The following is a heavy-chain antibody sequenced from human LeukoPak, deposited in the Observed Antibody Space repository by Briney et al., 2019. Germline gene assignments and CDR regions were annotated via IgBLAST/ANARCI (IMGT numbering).Heavy chain of an antibody. D-gene: IGHD2-2*01. V-gene: IGHV5-51*01. J-gene: IGHJ5*02. CDR1: GYSFTSYW. Sequence: GESLKISCKGSGYSFTSYWIGWVRQMPGKGLEWMGIIYPGDSDTRYSPSFQGQVTISADKSISTAYLQWSSLKASDTAMYYCARRRYCSSTSCYSENWFDPWGQGTLVTVSS. CDR2: IYPGDSDT. CDR3: ARRRYCSSTSCYSENWFDP.